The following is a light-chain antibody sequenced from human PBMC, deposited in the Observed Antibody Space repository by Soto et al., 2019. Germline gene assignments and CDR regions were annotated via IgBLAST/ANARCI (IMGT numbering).Light chain of an antibody. CDR2: AAS. CDR1: QGISSY. CDR3: QQYYSYLLT. V-gene: IGKV1-8*01. Sequence: AILMTQSPSSFSASTGDRVTITCRASQGISSYLAWYQQKPGKAPKLLIYAASTLQSGVPSRFSGSGSGTDFTLTISCLQSEDFATYYCQQYYSYLLTFGGGTKVDIK. J-gene: IGKJ4*01.